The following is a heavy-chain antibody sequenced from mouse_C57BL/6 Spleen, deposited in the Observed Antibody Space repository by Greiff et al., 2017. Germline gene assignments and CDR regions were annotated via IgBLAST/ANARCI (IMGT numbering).Heavy chain of an antibody. D-gene: IGHD2-4*01. CDR3: ARYDYGFAY. V-gene: IGHV1-64*01. CDR1: GYTFTSYW. J-gene: IGHJ3*01. CDR2: IHPNSGST. Sequence: QVQLQQPGAELVKPGASVKLSCKASGYTFTSYWMHWVKQRPGQGLEWIGMIHPNSGSTKYNEKFKSKATLTVDKSSSTAYMQLSSLTSEDSAVYYCARYDYGFAYWGQGTLVTVSA.